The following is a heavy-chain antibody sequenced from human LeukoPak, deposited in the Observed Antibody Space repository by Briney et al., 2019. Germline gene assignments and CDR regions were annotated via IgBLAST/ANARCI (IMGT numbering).Heavy chain of an antibody. CDR3: ARGVVVAGLRYYFDS. Sequence: SETLSLTCTVSGGSVSSYYWSWIRQPAGKGLEWIGRIYSTGSTKYSPSLESRLTMSLDTSKDQFSLKLTSVTAADTAVYYCARGVVVAGLRYYFDSWGQGSLVSVSS. V-gene: IGHV4-4*07. J-gene: IGHJ4*02. D-gene: IGHD6-19*01. CDR1: GGSVSSYY. CDR2: IYSTGST.